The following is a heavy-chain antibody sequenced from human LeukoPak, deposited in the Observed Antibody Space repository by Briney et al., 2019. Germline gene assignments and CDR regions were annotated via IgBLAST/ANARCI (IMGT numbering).Heavy chain of an antibody. Sequence: GGSLRLSCAASGFTFDRYTMHWVRQAPGKGLEWVSFVTRQGSTTNYADSVRGQFTISRDNSKNTVDLQMNNLRVDDTAIYYCAKDHANTPVVTNWGQGILVSVSS. CDR2: VTRQGSTT. D-gene: IGHD2-21*02. J-gene: IGHJ4*02. CDR1: GFTFDRYT. CDR3: AKDHANTPVVTN. V-gene: IGHV3-43*01.